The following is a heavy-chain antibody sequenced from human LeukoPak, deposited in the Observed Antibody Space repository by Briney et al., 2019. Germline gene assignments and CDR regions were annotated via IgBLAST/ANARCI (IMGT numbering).Heavy chain of an antibody. CDR2: INPNSGGT. J-gene: IGHJ5*02. D-gene: IGHD6-19*01. Sequence: ASVKVSCKASGYTFTGYYMHWVRQAPGQGLEWMGWINPNSGGTNYAQKFQGRVTMTRDTSISTAYMELSRLRSDDTAVYYCARAKAGLVRLVPARWFDPWGQGTLVTVSS. CDR1: GYTFTGYY. CDR3: ARAKAGLVRLVPARWFDP. V-gene: IGHV1-2*02.